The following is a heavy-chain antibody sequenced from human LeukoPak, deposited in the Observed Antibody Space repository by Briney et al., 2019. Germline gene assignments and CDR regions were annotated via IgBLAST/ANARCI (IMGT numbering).Heavy chain of an antibody. CDR3: ARVTYYYDSSGYYRWDAFDI. Sequence: PGGSLRLSCAASGFTFSSYWMSWVRQAPGKGLEWVANIKQDGSEKYYVDSVKGRFTISRDNAKNSLYLQMNSLRAEDTAVYYCARVTYYYDSSGYYRWDAFDIWGQGTMVTVSS. J-gene: IGHJ3*02. CDR2: IKQDGSEK. CDR1: GFTFSSYW. D-gene: IGHD3-22*01. V-gene: IGHV3-7*01.